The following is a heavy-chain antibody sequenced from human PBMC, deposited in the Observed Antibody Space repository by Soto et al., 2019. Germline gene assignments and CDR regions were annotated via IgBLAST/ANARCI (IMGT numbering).Heavy chain of an antibody. CDR1: GYSFTSYW. CDR2: IYPGDSDT. Sequence: PGESLKISCQCSGYSFTSYWIGWARQMPGKGLEWMGIIYPGDSDTRYSPSFQGQVTISADKSISTAYLQWSSLKASDTAMYYCARTAAAGKYYNGMDVWGQGTTVTVSS. V-gene: IGHV5-51*01. CDR3: ARTAAAGKYYNGMDV. D-gene: IGHD6-13*01. J-gene: IGHJ6*02.